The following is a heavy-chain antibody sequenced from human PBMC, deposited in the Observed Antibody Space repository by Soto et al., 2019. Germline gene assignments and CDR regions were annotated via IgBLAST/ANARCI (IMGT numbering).Heavy chain of an antibody. CDR2: ISYDGSNK. J-gene: IGHJ3*02. CDR1: GFTFSSYG. CDR3: AILAYYYGSGTNYDFAFDI. V-gene: IGHV3-30*03. D-gene: IGHD3-10*01. Sequence: PGGSLRLSCAASGFTFSSYGMHWVRQAPGKGLEWVAVISYDGSNKYYADSVKGRFTISRDNSKNTLYLQMNSLRAEDTAVYYCAILAYYYGSGTNYDFAFDIWGQGTMVTVSS.